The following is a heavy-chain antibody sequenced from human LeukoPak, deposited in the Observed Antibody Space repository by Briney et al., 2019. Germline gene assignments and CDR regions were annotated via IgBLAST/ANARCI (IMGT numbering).Heavy chain of an antibody. CDR1: GYTFTIYA. CDR2: INTNTGNP. V-gene: IGHV7-4-1*02. J-gene: IGHJ4*02. Sequence: ASVTVSCKASGYTFTIYAMNWVRQAPGQGLEWMGWINTNTGNPTYAQGFTGRFVFSLDTSVSTAYLQISSLKAEDTAVYYCATSRRVAAAASLDYWGQGTLVTVSS. D-gene: IGHD6-13*01. CDR3: ATSRRVAAAASLDY.